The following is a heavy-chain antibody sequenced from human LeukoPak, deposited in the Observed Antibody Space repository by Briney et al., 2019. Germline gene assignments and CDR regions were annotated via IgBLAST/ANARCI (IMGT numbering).Heavy chain of an antibody. V-gene: IGHV1-69*05. D-gene: IGHD4-11*01. J-gene: IGHJ6*03. CDR3: ARDGENSNYSNYYYYMDV. CDR2: IIPIFGTA. CDR1: GGTFSSYA. Sequence: SVKVSCKASGGTFSSYAVSWVRQAPGQGLEWMGGIIPIFGTANYAQKFQGRVTITTDESTSTAYMELSSLRSEDTAVYYCARDGENSNYSNYYYYMDVWGKGTTVTVSS.